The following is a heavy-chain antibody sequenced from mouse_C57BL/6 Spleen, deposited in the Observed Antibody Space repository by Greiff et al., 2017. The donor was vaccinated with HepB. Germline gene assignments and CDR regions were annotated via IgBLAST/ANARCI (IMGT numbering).Heavy chain of an antibody. CDR3: ARLLPDGDYAMDY. J-gene: IGHJ4*01. Sequence: VQVVESGPGLVAPSQSLSITCTVSGFSFTSYAISWVRQPPGKGLEWLGVIWTGGGTNYNSALKSRLSISKDNSKSQVFLKMNSLQTDDTARYYCARLLPDGDYAMDYWGQGTSVTVSS. CDR1: GFSFTSYA. D-gene: IGHD1-1*01. CDR2: IWTGGGT. V-gene: IGHV2-9-1*01.